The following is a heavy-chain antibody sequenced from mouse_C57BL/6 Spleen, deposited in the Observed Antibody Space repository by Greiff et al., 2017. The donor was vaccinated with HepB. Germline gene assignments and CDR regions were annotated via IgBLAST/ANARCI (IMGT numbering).Heavy chain of an antibody. CDR1: GYSITSGYY. Sequence: VQLKQSGPGLVKPSQSLSLTCSVTGYSITSGYYWNWIRQFPGNKLEWMGYISYDGSNNYNPSLKNRIAITRDTSKNQFFLKLNSVTTEDTATYYCARSYGNFHYYAMDYWGQGTSVTVSS. D-gene: IGHD2-1*01. CDR2: ISYDGSN. V-gene: IGHV3-6*01. CDR3: ARSYGNFHYYAMDY. J-gene: IGHJ4*01.